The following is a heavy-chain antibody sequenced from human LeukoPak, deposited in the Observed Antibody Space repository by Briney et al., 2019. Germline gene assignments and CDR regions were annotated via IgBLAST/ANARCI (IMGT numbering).Heavy chain of an antibody. CDR3: ARAGSAYEQWLVAYCYYYYGMDV. J-gene: IGHJ6*02. CDR2: ISAYNGNT. Sequence: ASVKVSCKASGYTFTSYGISWVRQAPGQGLEWMGWISAYNGNTNYAQKLQGRVTMTTDTSTSTAYMELRSLRSDDTAVYYCARAGSAYEQWLVAYCYYYYGMDVWGQGTTVTVSS. CDR1: GYTFTSYG. V-gene: IGHV1-18*01. D-gene: IGHD6-19*01.